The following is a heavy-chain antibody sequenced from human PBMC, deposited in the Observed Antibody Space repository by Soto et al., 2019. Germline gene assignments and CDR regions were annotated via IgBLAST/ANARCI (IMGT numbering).Heavy chain of an antibody. V-gene: IGHV2-5*02. Sequence: QITLKESGPTVVKPTQTLTLTCSLSGFSLNTAGVGVGWIRQPPGKALEWLAVIYWDDDKSWNPSLRDRLTINRHASDDQVALTVTNMDPVDRATYYCARRRGGFGGGWTTPYFDYWGQGTLVTVSS. CDR3: ARRRGGFGGGWTTPYFDY. D-gene: IGHD6-19*01. J-gene: IGHJ4*02. CDR1: GFSLNTAGVG. CDR2: IYWDDDK.